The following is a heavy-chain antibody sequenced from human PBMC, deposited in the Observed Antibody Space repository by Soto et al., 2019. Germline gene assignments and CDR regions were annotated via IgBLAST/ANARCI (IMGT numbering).Heavy chain of an antibody. Sequence: EVQLLESGGGLVRPGGTLRLSCAASGFTFNIYAMNWVRQAPGKGLEWVSGISGSGSSTYHADSVKGRFIISRDNSENTLYLQVNSLRVEDTAVYYCAAGQHNGYDVKGWFDPWGQGTLVTVSS. V-gene: IGHV3-23*01. CDR2: ISGSGSST. J-gene: IGHJ5*02. CDR3: AAGQHNGYDVKGWFDP. D-gene: IGHD5-12*01. CDR1: GFTFNIYA.